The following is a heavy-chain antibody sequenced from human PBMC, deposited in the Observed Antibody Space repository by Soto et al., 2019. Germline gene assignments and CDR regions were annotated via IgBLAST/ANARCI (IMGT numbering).Heavy chain of an antibody. V-gene: IGHV3-15*07. Sequence: GGSLRLSCAASGFTFSNAWMNWVRQAPGKGLEWVGRIKSKTDGGTTDYAAPVKGRFTISRDDSKNTLYLQMNSLKTEDTAVYYCTTDRDYGYLMVPDYWGQGTLVTVSS. J-gene: IGHJ4*02. CDR2: IKSKTDGGTT. CDR1: GFTFSNAW. CDR3: TTDRDYGYLMVPDY. D-gene: IGHD5-18*01.